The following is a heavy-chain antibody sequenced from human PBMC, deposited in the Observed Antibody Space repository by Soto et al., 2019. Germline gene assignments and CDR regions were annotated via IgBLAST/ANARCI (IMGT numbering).Heavy chain of an antibody. CDR3: ARAYCSGGSCYSYYYYGMDV. J-gene: IGHJ6*02. Sequence: ASVKVSCKASGYTFTSYYMHWVRQAPGQGLEWMGIINPSGGSTSYAQKFQGRVTMTRDTSTSTVYMELSSLRSEDTAVYYCARAYCSGGSCYSYYYYGMDVWGQGTTVTVSS. D-gene: IGHD2-15*01. CDR1: GYTFTSYY. CDR2: INPSGGST. V-gene: IGHV1-46*01.